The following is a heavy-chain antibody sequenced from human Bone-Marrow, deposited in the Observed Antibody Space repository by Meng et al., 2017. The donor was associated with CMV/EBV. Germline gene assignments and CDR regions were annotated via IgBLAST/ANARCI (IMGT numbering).Heavy chain of an antibody. CDR2: IKSKTDGGTT. J-gene: IGHJ4*02. CDR3: TTELSVVTAIVN. V-gene: IGHV3-15*01. D-gene: IGHD2-21*02. CDR1: GFTFSNAW. Sequence: VQVVESGGGLVKPGGSLRLSCAASGFTFSNAWMSWVRQAPGKGLEWVGRIKSKTDGGTTDYAAPVKGRFTISRDDSKNTLYLQMNSLKTEDTAVYYCTTELSVVTAIVNWGQGTLVTVSS.